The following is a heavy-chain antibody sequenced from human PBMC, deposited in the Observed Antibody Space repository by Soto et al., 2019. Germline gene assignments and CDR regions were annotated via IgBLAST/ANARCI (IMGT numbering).Heavy chain of an antibody. D-gene: IGHD3-9*01. Sequence: GGSLRLSCAASGFTFSSYAMSWVRQAPGKGLEWVSAISGSGGSTYYADSVKGRFTISRDNSKNTLYLQMNSLRAEDTAVYYCAKSYYDILTGYYSDYWGQGTLVTVSS. J-gene: IGHJ4*02. V-gene: IGHV3-23*01. CDR3: AKSYYDILTGYYSDY. CDR1: GFTFSSYA. CDR2: ISGSGGST.